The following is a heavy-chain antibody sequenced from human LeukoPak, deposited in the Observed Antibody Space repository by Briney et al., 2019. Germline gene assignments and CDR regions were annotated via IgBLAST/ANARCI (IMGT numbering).Heavy chain of an antibody. CDR2: INWNGGST. Sequence: PGGSLRLSCAASGFTFDDYAMHWVRQAPGKGLEWVSGINWNGGSTGYADSVKGRFTISRDNAKNSLYLQMNSLRAEDTALYHCARDWYNWNADYYYGMDVWGQGTTVTVSS. CDR3: ARDWYNWNADYYYGMDV. D-gene: IGHD1-1*01. J-gene: IGHJ6*02. CDR1: GFTFDDYA. V-gene: IGHV3-20*01.